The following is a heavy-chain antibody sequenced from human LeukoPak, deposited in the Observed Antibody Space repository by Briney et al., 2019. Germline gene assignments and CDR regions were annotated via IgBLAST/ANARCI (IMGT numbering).Heavy chain of an antibody. CDR1: GFTFTSYG. D-gene: IGHD3-9*01. Sequence: GGSLRLSCAASGFTFTSYGMHWVRQAPGKGLEWVAVICYNGSNKYYADYVKGRFTISRDNSKNTLYLQMNSLRSEDTAVYYCARDNDVLRYFDWLGYWGEGTLVTVP. CDR2: ICYNGSNK. CDR3: ARDNDVLRYFDWLGY. V-gene: IGHV3-33*01. J-gene: IGHJ4*02.